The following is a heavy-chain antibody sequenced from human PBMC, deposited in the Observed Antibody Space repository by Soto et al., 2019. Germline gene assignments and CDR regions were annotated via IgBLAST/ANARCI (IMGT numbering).Heavy chain of an antibody. CDR3: AREVSSTDIVLVPAATDYYYYYGMDV. V-gene: IGHV1-8*01. CDR1: GYTFTSYD. J-gene: IGHJ6*02. Sequence: ASVKVSCKASGYTFTSYDINWVRQATGQGLEWMGWMNPNSGNTGYAQKFQGRVTMTRNTSISTAYMELSSLRSEDTAVYYCAREVSSTDIVLVPAATDYYYYYGMDVWGQGTTVTVSS. D-gene: IGHD2-2*01. CDR2: MNPNSGNT.